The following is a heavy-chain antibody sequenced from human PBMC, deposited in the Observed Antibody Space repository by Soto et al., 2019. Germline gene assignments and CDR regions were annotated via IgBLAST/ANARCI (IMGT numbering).Heavy chain of an antibody. CDR1: GGSINNHY. Sequence: QVQLQESGPGLVKPSETLSLTCTVSGGSINNHYWSWIRQPPGQGLEWIGYIYYTGSTNYNPSLKSRVTISVDTSKNQFSLNLTSLTAADTAIYYCARSNWYSEYWGQGPLVTVSS. V-gene: IGHV4-59*11. CDR3: ARSNWYSEY. D-gene: IGHD7-27*01. J-gene: IGHJ4*02. CDR2: IYYTGST.